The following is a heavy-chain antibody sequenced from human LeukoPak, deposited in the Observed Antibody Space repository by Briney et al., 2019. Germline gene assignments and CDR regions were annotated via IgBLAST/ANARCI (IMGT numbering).Heavy chain of an antibody. J-gene: IGHJ4*02. V-gene: IGHV3-23*01. D-gene: IGHD5-12*01. CDR3: ARAVDRGYSGYDSYFDY. Sequence: GGTLRLSCAASGFTFSSYGMSWVRQAPGKGLEWVSAISGSGGSTYYADSVKGRFTISRDNSKNTLYLQMNSLRAEDTAVYYCARAVDRGYSGYDSYFDYWGQGTLVTVSS. CDR1: GFTFSSYG. CDR2: ISGSGGST.